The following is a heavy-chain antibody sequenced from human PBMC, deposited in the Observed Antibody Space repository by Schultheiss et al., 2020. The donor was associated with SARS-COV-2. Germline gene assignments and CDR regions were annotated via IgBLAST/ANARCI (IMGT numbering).Heavy chain of an antibody. Sequence: GGSLRLSCAASGFTFSSYAISWVRQAPGQGLEWMGGIIPIFGTANYAQKFQGRVTITADKSTSTAYMELSSLRSEDTAVYYCAKDGAYSSGWPPNYFDYWGQGTLVTVSS. V-gene: IGHV1-69*06. CDR3: AKDGAYSSGWPPNYFDY. J-gene: IGHJ4*02. D-gene: IGHD6-19*01. CDR1: GFTFSSYA. CDR2: IIPIFGTA.